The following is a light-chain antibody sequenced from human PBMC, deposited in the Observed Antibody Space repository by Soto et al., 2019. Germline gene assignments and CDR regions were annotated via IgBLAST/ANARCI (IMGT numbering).Light chain of an antibody. Sequence: AIRMTQSPSSFSASTGDRVTITWRASQGIVSYLAWYQQKPGKAPKRLIYKTSTLESGVPSRFSGSGSGTEFSLTISSLQPDDFATYYCQQYKSFSLTFGQGTKVDIK. CDR2: KTS. CDR3: QQYKSFSLT. V-gene: IGKV1-8*01. J-gene: IGKJ1*01. CDR1: QGIVSY.